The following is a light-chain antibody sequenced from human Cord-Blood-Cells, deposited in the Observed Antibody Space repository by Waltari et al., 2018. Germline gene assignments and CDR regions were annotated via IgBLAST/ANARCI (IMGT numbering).Light chain of an antibody. J-gene: IGKJ3*01. Sequence: DVQRTQSPSSLSASVGGRVTTTCQASQDISNYLNWYQQKPGQAPKLLIYDASNLETGVPSRFSGSGSGTDFTFTISSLQPEDIATYYCQQYDNLPFTFGPGTKVDIK. CDR2: DAS. V-gene: IGKV1-33*01. CDR1: QDISNY. CDR3: QQYDNLPFT.